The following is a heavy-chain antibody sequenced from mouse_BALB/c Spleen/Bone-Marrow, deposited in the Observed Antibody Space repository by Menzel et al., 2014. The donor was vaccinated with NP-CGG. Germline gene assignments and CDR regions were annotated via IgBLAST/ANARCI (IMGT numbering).Heavy chain of an antibody. CDR3: ARSGGYGNCLAWFAC. V-gene: IGHV14-3*02. CDR2: IDPANGNT. J-gene: IGHJ3*01. D-gene: IGHD2-10*02. Sequence: EVQLQQSGAELVKPGASVKLSCTASGFNIKDTYMHWVKQRPEQGLEWIGRIDPANGNTKYDPKFQGKATITADTSSNTASLHLGSLTSEDTAVYYCARSGGYGNCLAWFACWAQGTLVTDSA. CDR1: GFNIKDTY.